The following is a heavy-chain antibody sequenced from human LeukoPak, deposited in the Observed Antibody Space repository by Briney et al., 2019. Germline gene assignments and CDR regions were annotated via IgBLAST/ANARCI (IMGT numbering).Heavy chain of an antibody. V-gene: IGHV3-21*01. Sequence: GGSLRLSCAASGFTFSSYAMSWVRQAPGKGLEWVSSISSSSSYIYYADSVKGRFTISRDNAKNSLYLQMNSLRAEDTAVYYCARAPRGRSAPRENFDYWGQGTLVTVSS. J-gene: IGHJ4*02. CDR3: ARAPRGRSAPRENFDY. CDR1: GFTFSSYA. CDR2: ISSSSSYI.